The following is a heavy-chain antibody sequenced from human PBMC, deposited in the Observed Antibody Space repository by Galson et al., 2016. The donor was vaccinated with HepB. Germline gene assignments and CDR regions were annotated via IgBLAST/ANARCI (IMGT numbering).Heavy chain of an antibody. CDR3: ARGEYSPLVDP. Sequence: SETLSLTCAVYGGSFSGYYWSWIRQPPGKGLEWIGKINHSGSTDYDPSLKNRVTISLDTSKNQFSLRLTSVTAADTAVYYCARGEYSPLVDPWGQGTLVTVSS. V-gene: IGHV4-34*01. CDR2: INHSGST. CDR1: GGSFSGYY. D-gene: IGHD2/OR15-2a*01. J-gene: IGHJ5*02.